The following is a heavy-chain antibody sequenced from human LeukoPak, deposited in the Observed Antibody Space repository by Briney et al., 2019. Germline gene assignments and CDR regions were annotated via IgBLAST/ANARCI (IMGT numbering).Heavy chain of an antibody. V-gene: IGHV3-23*01. CDR1: GFTIISTY. CDR3: AKRGVVIRVILVGFHKEAYYFES. CDR2: ISDSGGST. D-gene: IGHD3/OR15-3a*01. Sequence: GGSLRLSCAASGFTIISTYLSWVRQAPGKGLEWVAGISDSGGSTKYADSVKGRFTISRDNPKNTLFLQMNSLRAEDTAVYFCAKRGVVIRVILVGFHKEAYYFESWGQGALVTVSS. J-gene: IGHJ4*02.